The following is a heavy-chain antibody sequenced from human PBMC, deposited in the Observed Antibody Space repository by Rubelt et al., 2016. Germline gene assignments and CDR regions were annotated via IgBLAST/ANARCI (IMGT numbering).Heavy chain of an antibody. CDR1: NGSFNSGYYY. CDR3: VRHSLTSHTSTSQYFDY. D-gene: IGHD6-6*01. J-gene: IGHJ4*02. V-gene: IGHV4-39*01. CDR2: MHFSGSM. Sequence: QLQLQASGPGLVKPSETLSLTCTVSNGSFNSGYYYWGWIRQPPGKGLEWIGSMHFSGSMYYNPSLKSRVTTSVDTSKNQFSLKLSSVTAADTAVYYCVRHSLTSHTSTSQYFDYWGQGTLATVSS.